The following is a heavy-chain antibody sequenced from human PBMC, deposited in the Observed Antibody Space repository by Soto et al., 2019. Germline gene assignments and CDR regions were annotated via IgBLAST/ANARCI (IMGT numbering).Heavy chain of an antibody. CDR2: ISAGSNTI. CDR1: GFIFSVYS. Sequence: EVQLVEPGGGLVEPGGSLRLSCAASGFIFSVYSMTWVRQAPGKGLEWVSYISAGSNTIYYRDSVKGRFTISRDNAKNSLYLQMNSLRDEDTAVYYCARDSGVTGADDYWGQGTLVTVSS. D-gene: IGHD6-19*01. CDR3: ARDSGVTGADDY. J-gene: IGHJ4*02. V-gene: IGHV3-48*02.